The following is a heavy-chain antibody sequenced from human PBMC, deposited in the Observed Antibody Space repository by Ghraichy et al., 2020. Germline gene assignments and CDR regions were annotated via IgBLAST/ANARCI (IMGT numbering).Heavy chain of an antibody. Sequence: GGSLRLSCAASGFTFSSYAMSWVRQAPGKGLEWVSAISGSGGSTYYADSVKGRFTISRDNSKNTLYLQMNSLRAEDTAVYYCAKVTDIVVVPAAEFDPWGQGTLVTVSS. J-gene: IGHJ5*02. D-gene: IGHD2-2*01. CDR3: AKVTDIVVVPAAEFDP. CDR1: GFTFSSYA. V-gene: IGHV3-23*01. CDR2: ISGSGGST.